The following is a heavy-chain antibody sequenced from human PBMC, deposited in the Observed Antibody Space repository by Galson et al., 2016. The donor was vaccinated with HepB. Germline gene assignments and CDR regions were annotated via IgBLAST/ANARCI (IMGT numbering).Heavy chain of an antibody. D-gene: IGHD5-24*01. V-gene: IGHV4-4*02. CDR2: IYHSGTT. J-gene: IGHJ5*02. CDR3: ARDDVETLGFRELANWFDP. Sequence: SETLSLTCAVSGGSISSSNWWNWVRQPPGKGLEWIGEIYHSGTTNYNPSLKSRVTISVDNSKNQFSLNLSSVTAADTAVYYCARDDVETLGFRELANWFDPWGQGTLVTVSS. CDR1: GGSISSSNW.